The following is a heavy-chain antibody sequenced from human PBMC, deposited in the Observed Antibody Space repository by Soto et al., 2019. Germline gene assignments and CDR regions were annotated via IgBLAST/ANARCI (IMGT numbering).Heavy chain of an antibody. V-gene: IGHV3-74*01. Sequence: GGSLRLSCAVSGFTFSSHWMHWVLQAPGKGLVWVSRINSDGSSTNYADSVKGRFTISRDNAKNTLYLQMNSLGADDTAVYYCARDSSPYYDFWSGFYTYFDYWGQGA. CDR1: GFTFSSHW. CDR3: ARDSSPYYDFWSGFYTYFDY. J-gene: IGHJ4*02. CDR2: INSDGSST. D-gene: IGHD3-3*01.